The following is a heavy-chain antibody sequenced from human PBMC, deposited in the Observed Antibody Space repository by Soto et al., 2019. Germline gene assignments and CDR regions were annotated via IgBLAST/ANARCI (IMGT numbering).Heavy chain of an antibody. D-gene: IGHD3-3*01. CDR2: ISAFNHKA. V-gene: IGHV1-18*04. CDR3: ARWHNDLWPDSPDLDY. Sequence: QVQLVQSGGEVKKPGASVKVSCKDSGYNYNNYGVTWVRQAPGQGLEWMGWISAFNHKANYAPNIQDRVTMPIVTCPNTAHMEMRSLRPDDTAVYYWARWHNDLWPDSPDLDYWCQGTLVSV. CDR1: GYNYNNYG. J-gene: IGHJ4*02.